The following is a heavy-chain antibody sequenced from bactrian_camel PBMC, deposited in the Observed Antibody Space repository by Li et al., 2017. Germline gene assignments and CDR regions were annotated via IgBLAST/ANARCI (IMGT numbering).Heavy chain of an antibody. D-gene: IGHD1*01. CDR1: GPTHNGYC. Sequence: HVQLVESGGGSVQTGGALRLSCAASGPTHNGYCMGWFRQAPGKEREGVATIDRDGMTRYADSVKGRFTISNDNAKNTLYLQMISLKPEDTAMYYCATSESGRWDQMRVSDFPVWGQGTQVTVS. CDR3: ATSESGRWDQMRVSDFPV. CDR2: IDRDGMT. V-gene: IGHV3S55*01. J-gene: IGHJ4*01.